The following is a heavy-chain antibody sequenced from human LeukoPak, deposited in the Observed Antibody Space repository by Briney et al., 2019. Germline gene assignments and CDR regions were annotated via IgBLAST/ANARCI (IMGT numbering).Heavy chain of an antibody. Sequence: PSETLSLTCAVYGGSFSGYYWSWIRQPPGKGLGWIGEINHSGGANCKPSLKSRVTISADASKNQFSLKVRSVTAADTAVYYCAGKVRVDDSYYVDVWDKGTTVTVSS. CDR3: AGKVRVDDSYYVDV. V-gene: IGHV4-34*01. D-gene: IGHD3-3*01. CDR1: GGSFSGYY. J-gene: IGHJ6*03. CDR2: INHSGGA.